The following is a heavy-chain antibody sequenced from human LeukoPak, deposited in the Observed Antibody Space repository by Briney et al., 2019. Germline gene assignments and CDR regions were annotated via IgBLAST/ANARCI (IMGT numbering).Heavy chain of an antibody. J-gene: IGHJ4*02. D-gene: IGHD3-9*01. CDR1: GSTFSSYN. V-gene: IGHV3-48*04. CDR2: ISSGSGTI. CDR3: ARDILTGVDYFDY. Sequence: GGSLRLSCAASGSTFSSYNINWVRQAPGKGLEWVSYISSGSGTIYYADSVKGRFTISRDNAKNSLYLQMNSLRAEDTAVYYCARDILTGVDYFDYWGQGTLVTVSS.